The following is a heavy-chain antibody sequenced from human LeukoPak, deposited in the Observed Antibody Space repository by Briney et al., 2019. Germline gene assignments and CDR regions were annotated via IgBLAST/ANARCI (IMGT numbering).Heavy chain of an antibody. V-gene: IGHV3-53*01. CDR2: IYSGGST. J-gene: IGHJ6*02. D-gene: IGHD4-23*01. Sequence: LPGGSLRLSCAASGFTVSSNYMSWVRQAPGKGLEWVSVIYSGGSTYYADSVKGRFTISRDNSKNTLYLQMNSLRAEDTAVYYCARDLSLGYGGNLRYYYGMDVWGQGTTVTVSS. CDR3: ARDLSLGYGGNLRYYYGMDV. CDR1: GFTVSSNY.